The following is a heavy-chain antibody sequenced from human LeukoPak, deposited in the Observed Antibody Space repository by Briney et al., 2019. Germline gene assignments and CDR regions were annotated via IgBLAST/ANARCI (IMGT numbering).Heavy chain of an antibody. CDR1: GFTFSNYW. CDR3: ARVWSTAMAFWY. V-gene: IGHV3-7*01. D-gene: IGHD5-18*01. CDR2: IKQDGSET. Sequence: GGSLRLSCAVSGFTFSNYWMSWVRQASGKGLEWVANIKQDGSETYYVDSVKGRFTISRDNAKSSLYLQMNSLRAEDTAVYYCARVWSTAMAFWYWGQGTLVTVSS. J-gene: IGHJ4*02.